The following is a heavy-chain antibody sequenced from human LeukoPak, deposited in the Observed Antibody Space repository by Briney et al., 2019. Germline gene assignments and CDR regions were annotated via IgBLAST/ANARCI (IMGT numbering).Heavy chain of an antibody. CDR3: ARVRVAVSGTDAFDI. J-gene: IGHJ3*02. V-gene: IGHV1-46*01. CDR1: GYTFTSYY. Sequence: GASVKVSCKASGYTFTSYYMHWVRQAPGQGLEWMGIINPSGGSTSYAQKFQGRVTMTRDMSTSTVYMELSSLRSEDTAVYYCARVRVAVSGTDAFDIWGQGTMVTVSS. CDR2: INPSGGST. D-gene: IGHD6-19*01.